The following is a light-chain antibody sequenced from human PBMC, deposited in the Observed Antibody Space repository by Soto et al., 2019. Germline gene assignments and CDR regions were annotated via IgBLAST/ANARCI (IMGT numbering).Light chain of an antibody. CDR3: PHDMTYPWA. V-gene: IGKV1-12*01. Sequence: IQINQKPSVEGATVEVGGSSTFRASQGISSWLAWYQQKPGKAPKLLIFDASILEGGVPSRFSGSGSGTDFTLAISGLQPEDSGTYAFPHDMTYPWAFGQGTKVDIK. CDR2: DAS. J-gene: IGKJ1*01. CDR1: QGISSW.